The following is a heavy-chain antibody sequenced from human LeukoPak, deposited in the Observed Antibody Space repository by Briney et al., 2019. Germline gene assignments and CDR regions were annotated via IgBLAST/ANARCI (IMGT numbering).Heavy chain of an antibody. V-gene: IGHV3-74*01. CDR2: IISDGSST. J-gene: IGHJ4*02. CDR1: GFTFSSYW. Sequence: PGGSLRLSCAASGFTFSSYWMHWVRQAPGKGLVWVSRIISDGSSTSYADSVKGRFTISRDNAKNTLYLQMNSLRAEDTAVYYCARVWYYDILTGYSPFDYWGQGTLVTVSS. D-gene: IGHD3-9*01. CDR3: ARVWYYDILTGYSPFDY.